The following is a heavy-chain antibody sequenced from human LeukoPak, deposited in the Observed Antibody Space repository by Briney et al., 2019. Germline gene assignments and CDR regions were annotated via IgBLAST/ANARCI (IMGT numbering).Heavy chain of an antibody. CDR3: ARDREVVVGATYGYFDY. J-gene: IGHJ4*02. D-gene: IGHD1-26*01. V-gene: IGHV3-21*01. Sequence: GGSLRLSCGASGFTFSGYSMNWVRQAPGKGLEWVSSISSSSSYIYYADSVKGRFTISRDNAKNSLYLQMNSLRAEDTAVYYCARDREVVVGATYGYFDYWGQGTLVTVSS. CDR2: ISSSSSYI. CDR1: GFTFSGYS.